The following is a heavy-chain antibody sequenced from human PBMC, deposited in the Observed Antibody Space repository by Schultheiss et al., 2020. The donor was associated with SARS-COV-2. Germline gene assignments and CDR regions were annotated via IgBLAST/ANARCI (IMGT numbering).Heavy chain of an antibody. CDR1: GGSISSYY. CDR3: ARDPNTNWFDS. Sequence: SETLSITCTVSGGSISSYYWSWIRQPPGKGLEWIGSIYIFTGGTNYNPSLKSRVTISADTSKNQFSLKLTSVTAADTAVYYCARDPNTNWFDSWGQGTLVTVSS. CDR2: IYIFTGGT. J-gene: IGHJ5*01. V-gene: IGHV4-59*01.